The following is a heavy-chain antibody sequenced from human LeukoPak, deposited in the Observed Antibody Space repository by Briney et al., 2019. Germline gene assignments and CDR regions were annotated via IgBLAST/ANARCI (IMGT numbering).Heavy chain of an antibody. CDR1: GFTFSSYW. CDR2: IKQDGSEK. CDR3: ARDPSYGDYYGMDV. D-gene: IGHD5-18*01. V-gene: IGHV3-7*03. Sequence: GGSLRLSCAASGFTFSSYWMSWVRQAPGKGLEWVANIKQDGSEKYYVDSVKGRFTISRDNAKNSLYLQMNSLRAEDTAVYYCARDPSYGDYYGMDVWGQGATVTVSS. J-gene: IGHJ6*02.